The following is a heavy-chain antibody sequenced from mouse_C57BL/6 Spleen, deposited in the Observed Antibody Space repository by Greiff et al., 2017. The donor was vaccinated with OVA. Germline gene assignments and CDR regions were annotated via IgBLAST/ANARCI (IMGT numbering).Heavy chain of an antibody. V-gene: IGHV1-69*01. CDR2: IDPSDSYT. CDR1: GYTFTSYW. D-gene: IGHD2-5*01. J-gene: IGHJ4*01. Sequence: QVQLQQPGAELVMPGASVKLSCKASGYTFTSYWMHWVKQRPGQGLEWIGEIDPSDSYTNYNQKFKGKSTLTVDKSSSTAYMQLSSLTSEDSAVYYCARWGYSNCEGYAMDYWGQGTSVTVSS. CDR3: ARWGYSNCEGYAMDY.